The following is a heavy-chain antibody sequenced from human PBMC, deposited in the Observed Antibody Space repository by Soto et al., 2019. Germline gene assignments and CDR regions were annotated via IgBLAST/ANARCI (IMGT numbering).Heavy chain of an antibody. CDR2: TYYRSKWEN. CDR1: GDSVSTNIAT. CDR3: ARLIGNSWLDS. V-gene: IGHV6-1*01. J-gene: IGHJ5*01. Sequence: SQTLSLTCAISGDSVSTNIATWGWIRQSPSRGLEWLGRTYYRSKWENDYAVSVKGRISIIPDTTNNRLSLQLNSVSPDDTAVYYCARLIGNSWLDSWGQGTLVTVSS.